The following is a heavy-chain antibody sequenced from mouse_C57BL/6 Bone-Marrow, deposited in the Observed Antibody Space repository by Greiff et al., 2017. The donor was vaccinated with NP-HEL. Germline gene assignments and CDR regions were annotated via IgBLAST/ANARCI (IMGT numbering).Heavy chain of an antibody. J-gene: IGHJ1*03. D-gene: IGHD1-1*01. CDR3: AYYGSSYNWYFDV. CDR1: GYTFTDYY. V-gene: IGHV1-19*01. CDR2: INPYNGGT. Sequence: EVKLQESGPVLVKPGASVKMSCKASGYTFTDYYMNWVKQSHGKSLEWIGVINPYNGGTSYNQQFKGKATLTVDKSSSTAYMELNSLTSEDSAVYYCAYYGSSYNWYFDVWGTGTKVTVSS.